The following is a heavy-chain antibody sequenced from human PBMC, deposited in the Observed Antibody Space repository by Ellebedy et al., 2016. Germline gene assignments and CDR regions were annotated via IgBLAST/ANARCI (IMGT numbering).Heavy chain of an antibody. Sequence: GESLKISCAGSGFTFSSYWMHWVRQAPGKGLVWVSRINNDGTSTNYADSVKGRFTISRDNAKSTLDLQMNSLRVDDTAVYYCVRGGQLDFWGRGTLITVSS. CDR2: INNDGTST. CDR1: GFTFSSYW. J-gene: IGHJ4*02. CDR3: VRGGQLDF. V-gene: IGHV3-74*01. D-gene: IGHD5-18*01.